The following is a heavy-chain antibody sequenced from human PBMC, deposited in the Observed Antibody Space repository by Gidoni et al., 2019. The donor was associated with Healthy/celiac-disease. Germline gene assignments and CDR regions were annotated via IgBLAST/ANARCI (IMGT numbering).Heavy chain of an antibody. J-gene: IGHJ6*02. V-gene: IGHV3-33*01. CDR2: IWYDGSNK. D-gene: IGHD4-17*01. CDR3: ARDPEYGDYLTNYYYGMDV. CDR1: GFTFSIYG. Sequence: QVQLVESGGGVVQPGRSLRLSCAASGFTFSIYGMHWVRQAPGKGLEWVAVIWYDGSNKYYADSVKGRFTISRDNSKNTLYLQMNSLRAEDTAVYYCARDPEYGDYLTNYYYGMDVWGQGTTVTVSS.